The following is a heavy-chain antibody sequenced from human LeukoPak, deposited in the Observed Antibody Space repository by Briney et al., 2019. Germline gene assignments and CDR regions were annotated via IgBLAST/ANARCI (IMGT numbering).Heavy chain of an antibody. Sequence: GGSLRLSCAASGFTVSSNYMSWVRQAPGKGLEWVSVIYSGGSTYYADSVKGRFTISRDNARKTFYLHMNSLRVEDTAVYCARDGPAVVPNDYWGQGTLVTVSS. V-gene: IGHV3-53*01. J-gene: IGHJ4*02. CDR1: GFTVSSNY. CDR2: IYSGGST. CDR3: ARDGPAVVPNDY. D-gene: IGHD6-13*01.